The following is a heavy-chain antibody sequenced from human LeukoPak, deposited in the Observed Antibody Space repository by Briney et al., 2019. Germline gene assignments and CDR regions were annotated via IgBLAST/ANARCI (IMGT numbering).Heavy chain of an antibody. CDR3: AKASRAYCSSTYCSLYYFNY. CDR2: IYNSEST. J-gene: IGHJ4*02. D-gene: IGHD2-15*01. CDR1: GASISTDY. V-gene: IGHV4-4*07. Sequence: SETLSLTCTVSGASISTDYWSWLRQPAGKGLEWIGRIYNSESTNSNPSLRSRVTLSVDTSKNQFSLKLTSVTAADTGVYYCAKASRAYCSSTYCSLYYFNYWGQGTLVTVSS.